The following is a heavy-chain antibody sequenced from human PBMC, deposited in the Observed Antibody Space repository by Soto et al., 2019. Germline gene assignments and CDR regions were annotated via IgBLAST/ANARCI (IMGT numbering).Heavy chain of an antibody. V-gene: IGHV2-5*02. J-gene: IGHJ4*02. D-gene: IGHD3-9*01. CDR1: GLSLSNNGAG. CDR3: AHKGPEDWPLDY. Sequence: QIPWKDSGPTLVRPTHNLTLTCASSGLSLSNNGAGVASIHHPPGKALEWLAVIYWDDSKHYSPSLRSRLTITKDTSKNQVVLTMTNMDPMDTGTYYCAHKGPEDWPLDYWGQGTLVTVSS. CDR2: IYWDDSK.